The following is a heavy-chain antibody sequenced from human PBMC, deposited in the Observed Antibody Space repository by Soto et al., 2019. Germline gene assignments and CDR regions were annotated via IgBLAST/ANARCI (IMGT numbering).Heavy chain of an antibody. Sequence: TLSLTCTVSGGSISSSSNYWGWIRQPPGKGLEWIGSIYYSGSTYYNPSLKSRVTISVDTSKNQFSLKLSSVTAADTAVYYCARHLVLYPLDALDYWGQGTLVTVSS. V-gene: IGHV4-39*01. CDR3: ARHLVLYPLDALDY. CDR1: GGSISSSSNY. D-gene: IGHD2-8*02. CDR2: IYYSGST. J-gene: IGHJ4*02.